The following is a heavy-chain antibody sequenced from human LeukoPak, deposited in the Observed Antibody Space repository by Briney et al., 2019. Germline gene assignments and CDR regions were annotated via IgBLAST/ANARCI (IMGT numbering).Heavy chain of an antibody. J-gene: IGHJ5*02. V-gene: IGHV3-33*01. CDR1: GFTFSSYG. D-gene: IGHD2-21*02. Sequence: PGGSLRLSCAASGFTFSSYGMHWVRQAPGKGLEWVAVIWYDGSNKYYADSVKGRFTISRDNSKNTLYLQMNSLRAEDTAVYYCASAHCGGDCYPMFDPWGQGTLVTVSS. CDR3: ASAHCGGDCYPMFDP. CDR2: IWYDGSNK.